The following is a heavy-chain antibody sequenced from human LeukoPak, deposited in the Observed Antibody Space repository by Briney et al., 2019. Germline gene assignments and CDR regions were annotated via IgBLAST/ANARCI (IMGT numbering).Heavy chain of an antibody. V-gene: IGHV3-74*01. CDR2: VKSDGSDT. D-gene: IGHD3-10*01. J-gene: IGHJ4*02. CDR3: TTGIGNYYYY. Sequence: GGSLRLSCAASGSTFSRYWMHWVRQAPGKGLVWVSRVKSDGSDTIYADSVKGRFTISRDNAKNTLYLQMDRLRAEDTAVYYCTTGIGNYYYYWGQGTLLTVAS. CDR1: GSTFSRYW.